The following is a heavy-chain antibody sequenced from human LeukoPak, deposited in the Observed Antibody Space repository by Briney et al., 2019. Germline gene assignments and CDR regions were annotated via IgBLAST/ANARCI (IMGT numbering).Heavy chain of an antibody. CDR2: INHSGST. D-gene: IGHD3-10*01. CDR1: GGSFSGYY. V-gene: IGHV4-34*01. Sequence: SETLSLTCAVYGGSFSGYYWSWIRQPPGKGLEWIGEINHSGSTNYNPSLKSRVTISVDTSKNQFSLKLSSVTAADTAVYYCARARLLWFGELSYYFDYWGQGTLVTASS. J-gene: IGHJ4*02. CDR3: ARARLLWFGELSYYFDY.